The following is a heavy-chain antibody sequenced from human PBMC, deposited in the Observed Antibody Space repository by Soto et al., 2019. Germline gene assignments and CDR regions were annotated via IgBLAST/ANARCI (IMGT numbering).Heavy chain of an antibody. J-gene: IGHJ4*02. CDR2: IYYSGST. D-gene: IGHD3-22*01. CDR3: ARLRSYYDSSGYVDY. CDR1: GGSISSSSYY. Sequence: SETLSLTCTVSGGSISSSSYYWGWIRQPPGKGLEWIGSIYYSGSTYDNPSLKSRVTISVDTSKNQFSLKLSSVTAADTAVYYCARLRSYYDSSGYVDYWGQGTLVTVSS. V-gene: IGHV4-39*01.